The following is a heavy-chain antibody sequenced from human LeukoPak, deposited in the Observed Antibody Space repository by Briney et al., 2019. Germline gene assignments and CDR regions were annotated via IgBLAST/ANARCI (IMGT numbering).Heavy chain of an antibody. CDR2: INPNSGGT. J-gene: IGHJ3*02. CDR3: ARDYYGYCSGGSCFEASDAFDI. V-gene: IGHV1-2*04. Sequence: ASVTVSFKASGYTFTGYYMHWVRQAPGQGLEGMGWINPNSGGTNYEQKFQGWVTMTRDTSISTAYMELSRLRSDDTAVYYCARDYYGYCSGGSCFEASDAFDIWGQGTMVTVSS. CDR1: GYTFTGYY. D-gene: IGHD2-15*01.